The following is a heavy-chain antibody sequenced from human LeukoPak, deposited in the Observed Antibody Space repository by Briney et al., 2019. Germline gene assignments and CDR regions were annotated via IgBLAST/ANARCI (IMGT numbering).Heavy chain of an antibody. CDR3: ARDCLSYDFVRTADNCLFDY. D-gene: IGHD3-16*01. Sequence: GGSLRLSCTVSGFTFSDYYMSWVRQAPGKGLEWVSYISSSGSMLHYADSVEGRFTISRDNGKSSLYLQMSSMRVEDTAVYYCARDCLSYDFVRTADNCLFDYWGQGTLVTVSS. V-gene: IGHV3-11*04. CDR1: GFTFSDYY. CDR2: ISSSGSML. J-gene: IGHJ4*02.